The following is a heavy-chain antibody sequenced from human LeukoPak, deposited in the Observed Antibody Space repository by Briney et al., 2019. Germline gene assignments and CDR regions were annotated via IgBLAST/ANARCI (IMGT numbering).Heavy chain of an antibody. CDR1: GYTFTGYY. D-gene: IGHD6-13*01. Sequence: GASVKVSCKASGYTFTGYYMHWVRQAPGQGLEWMGWINPNSGGTKNAQKFQGRVTMTRDTSISTAYMELRSLRSDDTAVYYCARVSSWYGGLDYWGQGTLVTVSS. CDR2: INPNSGGT. V-gene: IGHV1-2*02. CDR3: ARVSSWYGGLDY. J-gene: IGHJ4*02.